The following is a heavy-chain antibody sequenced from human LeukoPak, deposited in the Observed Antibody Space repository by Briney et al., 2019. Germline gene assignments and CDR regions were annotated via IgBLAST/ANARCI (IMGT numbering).Heavy chain of an antibody. Sequence: RTGGSLRLSCAASGFTFDDYAMHWVRQAPGKGLEWVSGISWNSGSMGYADSVKGRFTISRDNAKNSLYLQMNSLRAEDTALYYCAKAGGSVTTRSHFDYWGQGTLVTVSS. J-gene: IGHJ4*02. CDR1: GFTFDDYA. CDR3: AKAGGSVTTRSHFDY. D-gene: IGHD4-17*01. V-gene: IGHV3-9*01. CDR2: ISWNSGSM.